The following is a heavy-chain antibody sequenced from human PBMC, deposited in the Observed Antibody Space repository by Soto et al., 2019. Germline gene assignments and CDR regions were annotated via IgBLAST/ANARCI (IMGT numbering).Heavy chain of an antibody. V-gene: IGHV3-9*01. CDR2: ISWNSGSI. CDR1: GFTFDDYA. CDR3: AKDIKRRGLRFLEWSHTGGGYYYYYMDV. J-gene: IGHJ6*03. Sequence: GGSLRLSCAASGFTFDDYAMHWVRQAPGKGLERVSGISWNSGSIGYADSVKGRFTISRDNAKNSLYLQMNSLRGEDTALYYCAKDIKRRGLRFLEWSHTGGGYYYYYMDVWGKGTTVTVSS. D-gene: IGHD3-3*01.